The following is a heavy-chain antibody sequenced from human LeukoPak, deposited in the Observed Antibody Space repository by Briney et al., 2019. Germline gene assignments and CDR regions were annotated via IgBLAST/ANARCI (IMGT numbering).Heavy chain of an antibody. CDR3: ARYIPKYSSGRGYFDY. Sequence: SETLSLTCTVSGGSISSSSYYWGWIRQPPGTGLEWIGSIYYSGSTYYNPSLKSRVTISVDTSKNQFSLKLSSVTAADTAVYYCARYIPKYSSGRGYFDYWGQGTLVTVSS. CDR2: IYYSGST. CDR1: GGSISSSSYY. V-gene: IGHV4-39*01. J-gene: IGHJ4*02. D-gene: IGHD6-19*01.